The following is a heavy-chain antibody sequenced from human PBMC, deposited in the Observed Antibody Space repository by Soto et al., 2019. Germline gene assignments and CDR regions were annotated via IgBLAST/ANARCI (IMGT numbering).Heavy chain of an antibody. V-gene: IGHV4-31*03. CDR3: ARDGRYSNYFDY. Sequence: QVQLQESGPGLLKPSQTLSLTCTVSGGSSSRGGYYWSWIRQHPGKGLEWVGYIYYSGSTYYNPSLKSRVTISVDTSKNQFSLKLSSVTAADTAVYYCARDGRYSNYFDYWGQGTLVTVSS. D-gene: IGHD4-4*01. J-gene: IGHJ4*02. CDR1: GGSSSRGGYY. CDR2: IYYSGST.